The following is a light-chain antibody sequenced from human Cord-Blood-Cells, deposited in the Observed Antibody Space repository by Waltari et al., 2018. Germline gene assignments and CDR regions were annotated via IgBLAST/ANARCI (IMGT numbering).Light chain of an antibody. CDR2: KDS. J-gene: IGLJ3*02. V-gene: IGLV3-25*03. CDR1: ALPKQY. CDR3: QSGDSSGTWV. Sequence: SYELTQPPSVSVSPGQTARITCSGDALPKQYAYWYQQKPGQAPVLVIYKDSERPSGIPERFSGSSAGTTVTLTISGVQAEDEADYYCQSGDSSGTWVFGGGTKLTVL.